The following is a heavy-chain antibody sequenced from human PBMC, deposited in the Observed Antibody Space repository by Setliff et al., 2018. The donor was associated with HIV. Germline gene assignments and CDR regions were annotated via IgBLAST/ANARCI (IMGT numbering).Heavy chain of an antibody. V-gene: IGHV3-21*01. CDR2: TSNSSRYY. CDR1: GFLFNRYS. J-gene: IGHJ3*01. D-gene: IGHD3-10*01. Sequence: GGSLRLSCSASGFLFNRYSLNWVRQAPGRGPEWVASTSNSSRYYWVKARYGDSVRGRFTISGDYAKNSVYLQMNSLRVEDSAVYYCAREVLRGGDDAFGLWGRGTVVTVSS. CDR3: AREVLRGGDDAFGL.